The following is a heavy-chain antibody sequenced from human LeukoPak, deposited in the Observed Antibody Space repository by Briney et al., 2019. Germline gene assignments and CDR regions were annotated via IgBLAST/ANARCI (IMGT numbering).Heavy chain of an antibody. D-gene: IGHD3-10*01. Sequence: SQTLSLTCTVSGGSISSGGYYWSRIRQHPGKGLEWIGYIYYSGSTYYNPSLKSRVTISVDTSKNQFSLKLSSVTAADTAVYYCARGVNALLWFGELLFRGSWFDPWGQGTLVTVSS. CDR1: GGSISSGGYY. CDR2: IYYSGST. V-gene: IGHV4-31*03. J-gene: IGHJ5*02. CDR3: ARGVNALLWFGELLFRGSWFDP.